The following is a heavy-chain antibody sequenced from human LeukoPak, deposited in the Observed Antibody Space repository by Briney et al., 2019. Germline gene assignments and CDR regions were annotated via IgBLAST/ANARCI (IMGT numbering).Heavy chain of an antibody. D-gene: IGHD5-18*01. V-gene: IGHV1-18*01. CDR2: ISAYNGNT. CDR3: ALVDTAMVIGY. J-gene: IGHJ4*02. CDR1: GYTFTSYD. Sequence: ASVKVSCKASGYTFTSYDISWVRQAPGQGLEWMGWISAYNGNTNYAQKLQGRVTMTTDTSTSTAYMELRSLRSDDTAVYYCALVDTAMVIGYWGQGTLVTVSS.